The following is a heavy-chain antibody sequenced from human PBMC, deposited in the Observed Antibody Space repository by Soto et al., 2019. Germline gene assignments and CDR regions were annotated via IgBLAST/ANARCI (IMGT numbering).Heavy chain of an antibody. Sequence: ASETLSLTCTVSGGSISSSSYYWGWIRQPPGKGLEWIGSIYYSGSTYYNPSLKSRVTISVDTSKNQFSLKLSSVTAADTAVYYCARQAAAGTNWFDPWGQGTLVTVSS. V-gene: IGHV4-39*01. CDR1: GGSISSSSYY. J-gene: IGHJ5*02. CDR2: IYYSGST. D-gene: IGHD6-13*01. CDR3: ARQAAAGTNWFDP.